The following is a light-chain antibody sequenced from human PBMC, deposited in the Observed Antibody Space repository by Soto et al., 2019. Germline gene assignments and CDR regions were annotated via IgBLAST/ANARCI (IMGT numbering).Light chain of an antibody. J-gene: IGKJ4*01. CDR2: KAS. CDR3: QQYEAYPLT. CDR1: QSINSR. Sequence: DIQMTQSPSTLSASVGDRVTSTCRASQSINSRLAWYQQKPGKAPKLLIYKASSLESGVPLRFSGSGSGTEFTLTISSLQPDDFATYYCQQYEAYPLTFGGGTKVEIK. V-gene: IGKV1-5*03.